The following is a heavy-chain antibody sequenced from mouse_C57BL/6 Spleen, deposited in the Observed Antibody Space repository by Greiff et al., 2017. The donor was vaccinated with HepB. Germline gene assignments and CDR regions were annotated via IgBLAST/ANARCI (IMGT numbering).Heavy chain of an antibody. D-gene: IGHD2-4*01. V-gene: IGHV1-4*01. CDR2: INPSSGYT. CDR3: AREGDDYPGFAY. Sequence: VQLQQSGAELARPGASVKMSCKASGYTFTSYTMHWVKQRPGQGLEWIGYINPSSGYTKYNQKFKDKATLTADKSSSTAYMQLSSLTSEDSAVYYCAREGDDYPGFAYWGQRTLVTVSA. J-gene: IGHJ3*01. CDR1: GYTFTSYT.